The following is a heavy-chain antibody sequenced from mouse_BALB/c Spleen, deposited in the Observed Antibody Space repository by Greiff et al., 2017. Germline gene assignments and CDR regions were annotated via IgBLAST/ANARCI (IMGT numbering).Heavy chain of an antibody. D-gene: IGHD3-2*01. CDR2: INPGSGGT. V-gene: IGHV1-54*01. CDR3: ARSRRQLGLFSYAMDY. J-gene: IGHJ4*01. Sequence: QVQLQQSGAELVRPGTSVKVSCKASGYAFTNYLIEWVKQRPGQGLEWIGVINPGSGGTNYNEKFKGKATLTADKSSSTAYMQLSSLTSDDSAVYFCARSRRQLGLFSYAMDYWGQGTSVTVSS. CDR1: GYAFTNYL.